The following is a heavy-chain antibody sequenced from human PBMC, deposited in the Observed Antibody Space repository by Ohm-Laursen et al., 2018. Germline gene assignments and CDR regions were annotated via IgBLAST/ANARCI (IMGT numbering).Heavy chain of an antibody. CDR1: GFLFNSYE. CDR3: AKDGSGYFLLNQAMGAFDI. J-gene: IGHJ3*02. CDR2: IRGSGGST. V-gene: IGHV3-23*01. Sequence: SLRLSCAASGFLFNSYEMNWVRQAPGKGLEWVSAIRGSGGSTYYADSVKGRFTISRDNSKNTLYLQMNSLRAEDTAVYYCAKDGSGYFLLNQAMGAFDIWGQGTMVTVSS. D-gene: IGHD3-22*01.